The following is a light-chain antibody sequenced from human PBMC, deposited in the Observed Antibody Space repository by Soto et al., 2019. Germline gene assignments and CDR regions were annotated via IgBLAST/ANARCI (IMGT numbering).Light chain of an antibody. Sequence: QSVLTQPASVSGSPGQSIAISCAGTRDDIGAYDYVSWYQQHPGNALKLLVYEVTNRPSGVSDRFSGSKSGNTASLTISGLQAEDGADYYCTSYTNSSGVVIGGGTKVTVL. CDR1: RDDIGAYDY. CDR2: EVT. V-gene: IGLV2-14*01. CDR3: TSYTNSSGVV. J-gene: IGLJ2*01.